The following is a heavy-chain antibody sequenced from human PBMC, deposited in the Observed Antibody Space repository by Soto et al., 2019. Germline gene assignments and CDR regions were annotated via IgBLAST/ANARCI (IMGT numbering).Heavy chain of an antibody. CDR3: ARVILAVAGTDYYYGMDV. CDR2: INHSGST. J-gene: IGHJ6*02. Sequence: SETLSLTCAVYGGSFSGYYWSWIRQPPGKGLEWIGEINHSGSTNYNPSLKSRVTISVDTSKNQFSLKLSSVTAADTAVYYCARVILAVAGTDYYYGMDVWGQGTTVTVSS. V-gene: IGHV4-34*01. CDR1: GGSFSGYY. D-gene: IGHD6-19*01.